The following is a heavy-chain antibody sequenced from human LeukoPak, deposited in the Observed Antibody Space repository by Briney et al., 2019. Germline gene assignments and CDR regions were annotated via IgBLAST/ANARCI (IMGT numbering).Heavy chain of an antibody. CDR3: ASSPGGYCSSASCYTGGYFDY. V-gene: IGHV4-39*01. CDR2: IYYSGST. CDR1: GGSISSSTYY. Sequence: SETLSLTCTVSGGSISSSTYYWVWIRQPPGKGLERIGSIYYSGSTYYNPSLKSRVTISVDTSKSQFSLNLSSVTATDRAVYYCASSPGGYCSSASCYTGGYFDYWGQGSLVTVSS. D-gene: IGHD2-2*02. J-gene: IGHJ4*02.